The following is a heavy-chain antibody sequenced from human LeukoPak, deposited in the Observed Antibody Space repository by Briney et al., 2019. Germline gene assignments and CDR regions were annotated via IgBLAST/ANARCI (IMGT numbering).Heavy chain of an antibody. Sequence: GGSLRLSCEASGFTFGTFWMSWVRQAPGEGLEWVANIKQGGSEKNYVDSVKGRFTIARDDAKNSLYLQMNSLRAEDTAVYFCARDKGGMVPFDYWGQGTLVTVSS. CDR1: GFTFGTFW. CDR3: ARDKGGMVPFDY. V-gene: IGHV3-7*01. D-gene: IGHD3-10*01. J-gene: IGHJ4*02. CDR2: IKQGGSEK.